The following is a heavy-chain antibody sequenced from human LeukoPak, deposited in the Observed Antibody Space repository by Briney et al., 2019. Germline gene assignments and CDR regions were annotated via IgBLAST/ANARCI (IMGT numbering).Heavy chain of an antibody. CDR2: ISSSSIYV. J-gene: IGHJ4*02. CDR1: GFTFSIYS. CDR3: ARSIGGAFDY. V-gene: IGHV3-21*01. D-gene: IGHD3-10*01. Sequence: GGSLRLSCAASGFTFSIYSMNWARQAPGKGLEWVSSISSSSIYVCYADSVKGRFTISRDNAKNSLYLQMNSLRAEDTAVYCCARSIGGAFDYWGQGTLVTVSS.